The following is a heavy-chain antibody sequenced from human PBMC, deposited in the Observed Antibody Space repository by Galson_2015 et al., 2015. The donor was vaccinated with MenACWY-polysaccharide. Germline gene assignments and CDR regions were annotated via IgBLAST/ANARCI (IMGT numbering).Heavy chain of an antibody. J-gene: IGHJ5*02. CDR2: ISSDSGSS. CDR1: GFNFSIYV. V-gene: IGHV3-23*01. Sequence: SLRLSCAASGFNFSIYVMTWVRQAPGKGLEWISGISSDSGSSYYADSVKGRFTISRDNSKSTLYLQMNSLRAEDTAVYYCAKWGMAEVPAATHTWGQGTLVTVSS. CDR3: AKWGMAEVPAATHT. D-gene: IGHD2-2*01.